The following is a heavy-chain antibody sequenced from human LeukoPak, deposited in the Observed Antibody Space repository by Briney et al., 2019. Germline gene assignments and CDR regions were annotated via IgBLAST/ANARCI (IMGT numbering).Heavy chain of an antibody. Sequence: PGGSLRLSCAASGFTFSNYAMSWVRQAPGKGLEWVSAISGSGGSTYYADSVKGRFTISRDNSKNTLYLQMNSLRAEDTAVYYCAKPTYSSSWSQFDYWGQGTLVTVSS. D-gene: IGHD6-13*01. J-gene: IGHJ4*02. CDR3: AKPTYSSSWSQFDY. CDR2: ISGSGGST. CDR1: GFTFSNYA. V-gene: IGHV3-23*01.